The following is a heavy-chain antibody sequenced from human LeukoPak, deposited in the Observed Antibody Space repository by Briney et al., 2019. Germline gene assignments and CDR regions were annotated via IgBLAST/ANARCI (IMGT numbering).Heavy chain of an antibody. CDR2: INPNSGGT. Sequence: ASVKVSCKASGYTFTSYYMHWVRQAPGQGLEWMGWINPNSGGTNYAQKFQGRVTMTRDTSISTAYMELSRLRSDDTAVYYCARGRSLSITMVRGVLGYWGQGTLVTVSS. CDR1: GYTFTSYY. CDR3: ARGRSLSITMVRGVLGY. V-gene: IGHV1-2*02. J-gene: IGHJ4*02. D-gene: IGHD3-10*01.